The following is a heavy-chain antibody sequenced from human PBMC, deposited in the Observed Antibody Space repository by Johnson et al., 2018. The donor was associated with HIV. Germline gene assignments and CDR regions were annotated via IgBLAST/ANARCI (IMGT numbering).Heavy chain of an antibody. J-gene: IGHJ3*02. Sequence: MLLVESGEGLIQPGGSLRLSCAASGFTVSSNYMSWVRQAPGKGLEWVSLIYSGGRTYYADSVKGRFTISRDNSKNTLYLQMNSLRAEDTAAYYCASAIPGRSSLDAFDIWGQGTMVTVSS. CDR2: IYSGGRT. D-gene: IGHD2-2*01. CDR1: GFTVSSNY. V-gene: IGHV3-53*01. CDR3: ASAIPGRSSLDAFDI.